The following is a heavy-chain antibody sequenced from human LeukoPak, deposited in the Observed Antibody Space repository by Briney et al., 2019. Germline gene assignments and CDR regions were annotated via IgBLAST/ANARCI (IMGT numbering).Heavy chain of an antibody. CDR3: AKVRAVAGDS. CDR1: GFTFSSSA. Sequence: PGGALRLSCAASGFTFSSSAMSWVRQAPGKGLERVSAISGNGGSTYYAASVKGRFTISRDNPKKKLYMQMTSLRAEDTAVYYCAKVRAVAGDSWGRGTLVTVSS. V-gene: IGHV3-23*01. CDR2: ISGNGGST. J-gene: IGHJ5*01. D-gene: IGHD6-19*01.